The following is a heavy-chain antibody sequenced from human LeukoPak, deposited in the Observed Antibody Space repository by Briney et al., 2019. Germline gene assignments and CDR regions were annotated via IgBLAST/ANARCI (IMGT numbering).Heavy chain of an antibody. CDR3: AGDKYSIDY. D-gene: IGHD2-21*01. J-gene: IGHJ4*02. CDR2: INQDGSEK. CDR1: GFTLSRYW. Sequence: GGSLRLSCAASGFTLSRYWMTWVRQAPGKGLEWVANINQDGSEKYYVDSVKGRFTISRDNAKNSLYLQMNSLRAEDTAVYYCAGDKYSIDYWGQGTLVTVSS. V-gene: IGHV3-7*04.